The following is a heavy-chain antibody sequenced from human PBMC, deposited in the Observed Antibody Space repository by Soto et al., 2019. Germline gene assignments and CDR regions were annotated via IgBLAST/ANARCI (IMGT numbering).Heavy chain of an antibody. D-gene: IGHD3-10*01. CDR3: AKDMVRGVIFDY. CDR1: GFTFSSYG. V-gene: IGHV3-30*18. Sequence: QVQLVESGGGVVQPGMSLRLSCAASGFTFSSYGMHWVRQAPGKGLEWVAVISYDGSNKYYADSVKGRVTISRDNSKNTLYLQMNSLRAEDTAVYYCAKDMVRGVIFDYWGQGTLVTVSS. J-gene: IGHJ4*02. CDR2: ISYDGSNK.